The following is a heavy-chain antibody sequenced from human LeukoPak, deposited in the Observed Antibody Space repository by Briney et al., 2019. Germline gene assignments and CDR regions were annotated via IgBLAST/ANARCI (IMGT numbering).Heavy chain of an antibody. V-gene: IGHV5-51*01. CDR2: IYPGDSDT. CDR1: GYSFTSYW. J-gene: IGHJ5*02. Sequence: GESLKISCKGSGYSFTSYWIGWVRQMPGKGLEWMGIIYPGDSDTRYSPSFQGQVTISADKSISTAYLQWSSLKASDTAMYYCAREVSGYGPQNWFDPWGQGTLVTASS. CDR3: AREVSGYGPQNWFDP. D-gene: IGHD5-12*01.